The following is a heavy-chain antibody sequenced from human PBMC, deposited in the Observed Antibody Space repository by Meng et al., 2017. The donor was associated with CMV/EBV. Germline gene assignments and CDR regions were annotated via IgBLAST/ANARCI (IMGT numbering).Heavy chain of an antibody. CDR2: IAYDGSNK. Sequence: GGSLRPSCAASGFTFSSYAMHGVRQAPGKGLEWVAVIAYDGSNKYSADSMKGRFTISRDNSKNTLYLQMNSLRAEDTAVYYCERADDDHIVVVPVALHLWGQGTLVTVSS. J-gene: IGHJ5*02. CDR3: ERADDDHIVVVPVALHL. V-gene: IGHV3-30-3*01. CDR1: GFTFSSYA. D-gene: IGHD2-2*01.